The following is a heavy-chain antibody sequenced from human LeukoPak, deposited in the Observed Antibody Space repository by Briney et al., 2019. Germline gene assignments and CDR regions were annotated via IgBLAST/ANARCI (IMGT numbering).Heavy chain of an antibody. CDR2: ISGSGGST. D-gene: IGHD3-10*01. V-gene: IGHV3-23*01. CDR3: AKDLVRGVIITPFDY. CDR1: GFTFSSYA. Sequence: PGGSLRLSCAASGFTFSSYAMSWVRQAPGKGLEWVSAISGSGGSTYYADSVKGRFTISRDNSKNTLYLQMNSLRAEDTAVYYCAKDLVRGVIITPFDYWGQGTLVTVSS. J-gene: IGHJ4*02.